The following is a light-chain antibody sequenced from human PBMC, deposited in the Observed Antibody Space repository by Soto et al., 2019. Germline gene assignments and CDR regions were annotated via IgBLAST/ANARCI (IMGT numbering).Light chain of an antibody. CDR2: DTS. CDR1: QSVGSY. Sequence: EIVLTQSPATLSLSPGERATLSCRASQSVGSYLAWFQQTPGQAPRLLIYDTSTRATGIPARFSGGGSGTEFTLTISSLQSEDFAVYYCQQYNSWPPITFGQGTRLEIK. J-gene: IGKJ5*01. CDR3: QQYNSWPPIT. V-gene: IGKV3-15*01.